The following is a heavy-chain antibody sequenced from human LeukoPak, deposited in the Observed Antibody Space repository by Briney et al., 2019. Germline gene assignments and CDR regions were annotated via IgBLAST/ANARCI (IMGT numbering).Heavy chain of an antibody. CDR3: ARGYYDILTGFPNWFDP. J-gene: IGHJ5*02. CDR1: GYTFTSYG. D-gene: IGHD3-9*01. V-gene: IGHV1-18*01. Sequence: ASVKVSCKASGYTFTSYGISWVRQAPGQGLEWMGWISAYNGNTNYAQKLQGRVTMTTDTSTSTAYMELRSLRSDDTAVYYCARGYYDILTGFPNWFDPWGQGTLVTVSS. CDR2: ISAYNGNT.